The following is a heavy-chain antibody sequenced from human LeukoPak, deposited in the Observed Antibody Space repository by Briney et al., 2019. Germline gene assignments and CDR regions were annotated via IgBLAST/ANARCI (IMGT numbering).Heavy chain of an antibody. V-gene: IGHV3-30*18. Sequence: PGGSLRLSCAASGFTFSSYGMHWVRQAPGRGLEWVAVISYDGSNKYYADSVKGRFTISRDNSKNTLYLQMNSLRAEDTAVYYCAKDRVAVVSYYYGMDVWGQGTTVTVSS. CDR1: GFTFSSYG. CDR3: AKDRVAVVSYYYGMDV. J-gene: IGHJ6*02. D-gene: IGHD2-21*01. CDR2: ISYDGSNK.